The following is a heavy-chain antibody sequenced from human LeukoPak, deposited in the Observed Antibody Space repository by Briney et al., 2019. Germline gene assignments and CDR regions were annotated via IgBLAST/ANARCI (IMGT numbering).Heavy chain of an antibody. Sequence: GGSLRLSCAASGFTFSSYAMSWVRQAPGKGLEWVSAISGSGGSTYYADSVKGRFTISRDNSKNTLYLRMNSLRAEDTAVYYCAKDRGYSPYAFDIWGQGTMVTVSS. CDR1: GFTFSSYA. CDR3: AKDRGYSPYAFDI. CDR2: ISGSGGST. V-gene: IGHV3-23*01. D-gene: IGHD5-12*01. J-gene: IGHJ3*02.